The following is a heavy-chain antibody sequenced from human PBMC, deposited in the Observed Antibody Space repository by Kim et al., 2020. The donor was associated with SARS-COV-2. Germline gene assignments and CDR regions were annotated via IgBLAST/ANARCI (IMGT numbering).Heavy chain of an antibody. CDR2: ISSSSSTI. CDR1: GFTFSSYS. J-gene: IGHJ4*02. Sequence: GGSLRLSCAASGFTFSSYSMNWVRQAPGKGLEWVSYISSSSSTIYYADSVKGRFTISRDNAKNSLYLQMNSLRAEDTAVYYCTRVPDDYGDYGIAVGFDYCGQGTLVTVSS. V-gene: IGHV3-48*04. D-gene: IGHD4-17*01. CDR3: TRVPDDYGDYGIAVGFDY.